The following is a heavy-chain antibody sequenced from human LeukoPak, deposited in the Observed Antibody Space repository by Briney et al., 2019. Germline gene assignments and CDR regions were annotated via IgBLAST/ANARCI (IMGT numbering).Heavy chain of an antibody. CDR2: IYASGST. D-gene: IGHD2-2*01. J-gene: IGHJ4*02. Sequence: SQTLSLTCTVSGGSISSGSYYWRWIRQPAGKGLEWIGRIYASGSTNYNPSLKSRVTISVATYKNQFSLKLSSVTAADTAVYYCARGRRSHLVGYWGQGTLVTVSS. CDR3: ARGRRSHLVGY. V-gene: IGHV4-61*02. CDR1: GGSISSGSYY.